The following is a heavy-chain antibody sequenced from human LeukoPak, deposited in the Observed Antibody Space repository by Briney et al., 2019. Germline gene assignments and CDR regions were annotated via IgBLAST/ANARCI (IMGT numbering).Heavy chain of an antibody. D-gene: IGHD2-2*01. Sequence: PGESLKISCTGSGYTFKYYWIGWVRQMPGKGLEWMGIIYPDDSDTKYSPSFQGQVTISADKSISTAYLQWSSLKASDTAMYYCATTGYCSSTSCYRWQAFDIWGRGTMVTVSS. CDR1: GYTFKYYW. J-gene: IGHJ3*02. V-gene: IGHV5-51*01. CDR3: ATTGYCSSTSCYRWQAFDI. CDR2: IYPDDSDT.